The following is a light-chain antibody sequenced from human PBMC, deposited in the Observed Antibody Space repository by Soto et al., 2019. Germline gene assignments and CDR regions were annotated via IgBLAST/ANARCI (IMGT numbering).Light chain of an antibody. CDR2: EVT. V-gene: IGLV2-8*01. J-gene: IGLJ2*01. CDR3: SSYVGSNNYVL. CDR1: SSDVGGHNY. Sequence: QSALTQAPSASGSPGQSVTISCTGTSSDVGGHNYVSWYQQHPGKTPKLMIYEVTKRASGVPDRFSGSKSGNTASLTVSGLQAEDEADYYCSSYVGSNNYVLFGGGTKLTVL.